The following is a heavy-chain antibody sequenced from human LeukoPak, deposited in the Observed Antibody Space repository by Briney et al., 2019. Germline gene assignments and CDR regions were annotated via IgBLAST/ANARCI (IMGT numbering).Heavy chain of an antibody. J-gene: IGHJ5*02. CDR2: IIPILGIA. CDR3: ARVSYDFWSGYFRWFDP. V-gene: IGHV1-69*02. CDR1: GGAFSSYT. D-gene: IGHD3-3*01. Sequence: ASVKVSCKASGGAFSSYTISWVRQAPGQGLEWMGRIIPILGIANYAQKFQGRVTITADKSTSTAYMELSSLRSEDTAVYYCARVSYDFWSGYFRWFDPWGQGTLVTVSS.